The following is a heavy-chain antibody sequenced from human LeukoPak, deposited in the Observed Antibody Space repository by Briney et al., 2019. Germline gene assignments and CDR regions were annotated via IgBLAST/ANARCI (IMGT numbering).Heavy chain of an antibody. CDR3: AKDTGGIAAARMVDP. CDR1: GFTFDDYA. Sequence: PGGSLRLSCAASGFTFDDYAMHWVRQAPGKGLEWVSLISGDGGSTYYADSVKGRFTISRDNSKNSLYLQMNSLRTEDTALYYCAKDTGGIAAARMVDPWGQGTLVTVSS. V-gene: IGHV3-43*02. D-gene: IGHD6-13*01. CDR2: ISGDGGST. J-gene: IGHJ5*02.